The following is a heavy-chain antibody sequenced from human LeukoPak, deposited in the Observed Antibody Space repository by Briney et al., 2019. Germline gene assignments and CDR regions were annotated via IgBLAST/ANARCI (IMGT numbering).Heavy chain of an antibody. CDR2: IYYSGST. V-gene: IGHV4-59*01. CDR1: GGSISSYY. Sequence: SETLSLTCTVSGGSISSYYWSWIRQPPGKGLEWIGYIYYSGSTNYNPSLKSRVTISVDTSKSQFSLKLSSVTAADTAVYYCARVTENYDILTGYYSGYYFDYWGQGTLVTVSS. D-gene: IGHD3-9*01. J-gene: IGHJ4*02. CDR3: ARVTENYDILTGYYSGYYFDY.